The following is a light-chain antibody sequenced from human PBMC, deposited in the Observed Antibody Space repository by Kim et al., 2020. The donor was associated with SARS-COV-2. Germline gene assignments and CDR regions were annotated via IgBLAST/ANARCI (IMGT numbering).Light chain of an antibody. CDR1: QTISTW. CDR3: QHYSRFPYT. V-gene: IGKV1-5*03. Sequence: SAYVGDRVTITCRASQTISTWLAWYQQKPEKAPNRLIYLASTLEGGVPSRFIGSGSGTEFTLTIDSLQPDDFATYYCQHYSRFPYTFGQGTKLEI. CDR2: LAS. J-gene: IGKJ2*01.